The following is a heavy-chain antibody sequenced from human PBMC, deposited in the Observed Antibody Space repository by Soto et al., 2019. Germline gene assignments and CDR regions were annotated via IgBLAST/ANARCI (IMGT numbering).Heavy chain of an antibody. CDR1: GEKVSSYESL. CDR2: TYYRSKWYN. Sequence: LHTHSRSCAICGEKVSSYESLSNCFRQSPSRGLEWLGRTYYRSKWYNDYAASVKSRITIKPDTSKNQFSLKLSSVTAADTAVYYCAREEVEYSYGTQRIFDYWGQGTLVTVSS. V-gene: IGHV6-1*01. J-gene: IGHJ4*02. CDR3: AREEVEYSYGTQRIFDY. D-gene: IGHD5-18*01.